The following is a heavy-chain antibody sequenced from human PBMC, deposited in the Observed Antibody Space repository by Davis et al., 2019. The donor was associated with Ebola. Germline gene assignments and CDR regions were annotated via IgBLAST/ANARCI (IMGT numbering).Heavy chain of an antibody. J-gene: IGHJ6*02. Sequence: ASVKVSCKASGYTFTSYAMHWVRQAPGQRLEWMGWINAGNGNTKYSQKFQGRVTITRDTSASTAYMELSSLRSEDTAVYYCARDTNYYGSGSYYNYYGMDVWGQGTTVTVSS. CDR3: ARDTNYYGSGSYYNYYGMDV. CDR2: INAGNGNT. CDR1: GYTFTSYA. D-gene: IGHD3-10*01. V-gene: IGHV1-3*01.